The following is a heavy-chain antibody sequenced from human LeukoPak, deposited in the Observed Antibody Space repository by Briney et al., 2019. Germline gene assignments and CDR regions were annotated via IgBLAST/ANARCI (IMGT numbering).Heavy chain of an antibody. CDR3: ARDCDRSGYYCY. CDR1: GYTFTNYG. D-gene: IGHD3-22*01. J-gene: IGHJ4*02. CDR2: ISASNGDT. Sequence: ASVKVSCKASGYTFTNYGLSWVRQAPGQGLEWIGWISASNGDTNYAQKLQGRVTMTTDTSTTTAYMELRSLRSDDTAVYYCARDCDRSGYYCYWGQGTLVTVPS. V-gene: IGHV1-18*01.